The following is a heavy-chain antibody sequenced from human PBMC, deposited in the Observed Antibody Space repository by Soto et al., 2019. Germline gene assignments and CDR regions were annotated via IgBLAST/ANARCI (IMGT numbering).Heavy chain of an antibody. CDR1: GGSVSSGSYY. J-gene: IGHJ6*02. V-gene: IGHV4-61*01. Sequence: KPSETLSLTCTVSGGSVSSGSYYWSWIRQPPGKGLEWIGYIYYSGSTNYNPSLKSRVTISVDTSKNQFSLKLSSVTAADTAVYYCARACYYDSSGYPLVYGMDVWGQGTTVTVSS. CDR3: ARACYYDSSGYPLVYGMDV. D-gene: IGHD3-22*01. CDR2: IYYSGST.